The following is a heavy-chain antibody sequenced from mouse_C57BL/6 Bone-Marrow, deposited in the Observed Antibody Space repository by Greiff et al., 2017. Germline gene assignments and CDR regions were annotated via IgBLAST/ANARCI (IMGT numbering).Heavy chain of an antibody. CDR3: ARDDYVNAMDY. J-gene: IGHJ4*01. V-gene: IGHV1-19*01. CDR2: INPYNGGT. CDR1: GYTFTDYY. D-gene: IGHD2-4*01. Sequence: EVKLMESGPVLVKPGASVKMSCKASGYTFTDYYMNWVKQSNGKSLEWIGVINPYNGGTSYNQKFKGKATLTVDKSSSTAYMELNSLTSEDSAVYYCARDDYVNAMDYWGQGTSVTVSS.